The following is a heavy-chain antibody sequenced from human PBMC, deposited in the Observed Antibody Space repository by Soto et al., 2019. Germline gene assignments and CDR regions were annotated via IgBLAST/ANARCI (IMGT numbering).Heavy chain of an antibody. J-gene: IGHJ6*02. CDR3: AREGVYYGSGTSYGMDV. CDR1: GYTFTSYA. V-gene: IGHV1-3*01. D-gene: IGHD3-10*01. Sequence: ASVKVSCKASGYTFTSYAMHWVRQAPGQRLEWMGWINAGNGNTKYSQKFQGRVTITRDTSASTAYMELSSLRSEDTAVYYCAREGVYYGSGTSYGMDVWGQGTTVTVSS. CDR2: INAGNGNT.